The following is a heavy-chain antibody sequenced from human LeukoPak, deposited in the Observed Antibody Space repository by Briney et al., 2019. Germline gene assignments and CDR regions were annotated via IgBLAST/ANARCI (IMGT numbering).Heavy chain of an antibody. J-gene: IGHJ5*02. CDR3: ARKTKRQLVRGWFDP. D-gene: IGHD6-6*01. V-gene: IGHV4-34*01. CDR1: GGSFSGYY. Sequence: SETLSLTCAVYGGSFSGYYWSWIRQPPGKGLEWIGEINHSGSTNYNPSLKSRVTISVDTSKSQFSLKLSSVTAAGTAVYYCARKTKRQLVRGWFDPWGQGTLVTVSS. CDR2: INHSGST.